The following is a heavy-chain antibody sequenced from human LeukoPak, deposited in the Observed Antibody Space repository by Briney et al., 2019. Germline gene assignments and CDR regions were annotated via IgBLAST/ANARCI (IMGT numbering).Heavy chain of an antibody. Sequence: GGSLRLSCAASGFTFSSYAMHWVRQAPGKGLEWVAVISYDGSNKYYADSVKGRFTVSRDNSKNTLYLQMNSLRAEDTAVYYCARSWRSSSSDYWGQGTLVTVSS. D-gene: IGHD6-13*01. V-gene: IGHV3-30*04. J-gene: IGHJ4*02. CDR1: GFTFSSYA. CDR2: ISYDGSNK. CDR3: ARSWRSSSSDY.